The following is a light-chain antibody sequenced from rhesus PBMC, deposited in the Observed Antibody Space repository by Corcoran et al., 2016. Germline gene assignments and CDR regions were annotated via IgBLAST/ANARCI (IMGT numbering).Light chain of an antibody. V-gene: IGKV1-22*01. Sequence: DIQMTQSPSSLSASVGDTVTITCRASQSISSWLAWYQQKPGKAPKLLIYKASSLQSGVPSRFSGSVSWTDFTLTISSLQSEDFATYYCQQYSSSHYSFGQGTKVEIK. J-gene: IGKJ2*01. CDR1: QSISSW. CDR3: QQYSSSHYS. CDR2: KAS.